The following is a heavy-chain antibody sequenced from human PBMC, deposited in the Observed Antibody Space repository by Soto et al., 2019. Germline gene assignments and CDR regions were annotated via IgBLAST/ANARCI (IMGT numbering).Heavy chain of an antibody. CDR1: GFTFRNYA. CDR2: IGLGSSPK. Sequence: GGSLRLSCVASGFTFRNYALSWVRQAPGKGLEWVSSIGLGSSPKYYADSVEGRFTISRDNSKNTLYLQMNSLRAEDTAVYYCAKSPGGYYSFDIWGQGTMVTVS. V-gene: IGHV3-48*01. J-gene: IGHJ3*02. D-gene: IGHD3-3*01. CDR3: AKSPGGYYSFDI.